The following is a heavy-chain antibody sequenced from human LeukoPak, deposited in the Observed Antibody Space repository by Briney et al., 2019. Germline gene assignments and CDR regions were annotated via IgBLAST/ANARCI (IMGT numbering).Heavy chain of an antibody. V-gene: IGHV1-69*04. J-gene: IGHJ4*02. CDR1: GYTFTGYY. CDR2: IIPILGIA. CDR3: AREQSIAAAGTLYYFDY. Sequence: SVKVSCKASGYTFTGYYMHWVRQAPGQGLEWMGRIIPILGIANYAQKFQGRVTITADKSTSTAYMELSSLRSEDTAVYYCAREQSIAAAGTLYYFDYWGQGTLVTVSS. D-gene: IGHD6-13*01.